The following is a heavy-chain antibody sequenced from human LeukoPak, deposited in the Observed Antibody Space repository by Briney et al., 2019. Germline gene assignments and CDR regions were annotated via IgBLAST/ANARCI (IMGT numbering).Heavy chain of an antibody. V-gene: IGHV3-23*01. Sequence: GGSLRLSCAASGFTFSSYAMSCVRQAPGKGLEWVSAISGSGGSTYYADSVKGRFTISRDNSKNTLYLQMNSLRAEDTAVYYCAKGGTILIMVYATNDAFDIWGQGRMVTVSS. CDR1: GFTFSSYA. D-gene: IGHD2-8*01. CDR3: AKGGTILIMVYATNDAFDI. J-gene: IGHJ3*02. CDR2: ISGSGGST.